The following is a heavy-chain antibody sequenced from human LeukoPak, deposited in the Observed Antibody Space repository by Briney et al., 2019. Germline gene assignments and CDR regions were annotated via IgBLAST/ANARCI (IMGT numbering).Heavy chain of an antibody. V-gene: IGHV1-69*13. CDR3: AGGGRITMIVVAANSYDAFDI. CDR1: GGTFSSYA. D-gene: IGHD3-22*01. J-gene: IGHJ3*02. CDR2: TIPIFGTA. Sequence: PSVTPSCKASGGTFSSYAISWVRPAPGHGLEWVGGTIPIFGTANYAQKFQGTLTITADESTSTAYIELSSVRSEETAGYYCAGGGRITMIVVAANSYDAFDIWGQGTMVTVSS.